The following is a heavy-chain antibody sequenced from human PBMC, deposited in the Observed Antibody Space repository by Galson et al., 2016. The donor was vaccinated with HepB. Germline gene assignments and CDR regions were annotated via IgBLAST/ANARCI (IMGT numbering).Heavy chain of an antibody. CDR3: ARRGDCSSPICYEDYYYGMDV. Sequence: QSGAEVKKPGESLKISCQGSGYRFTTYWIVWVRQMPGKGLEWMGIIYPGDSDTRYSPSFQGQVTISADKSISTAYMQWSSLKASDTATYYCARRGDCSSPICYEDYYYGMDVWGQGTTVSVSS. J-gene: IGHJ6*02. CDR1: GYRFTTYW. V-gene: IGHV5-51*03. D-gene: IGHD2-2*01. CDR2: IYPGDSDT.